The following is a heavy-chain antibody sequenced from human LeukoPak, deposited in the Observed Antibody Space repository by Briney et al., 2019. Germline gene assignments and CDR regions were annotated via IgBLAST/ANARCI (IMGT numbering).Heavy chain of an antibody. J-gene: IGHJ5*01. CDR1: GFTFSSYG. D-gene: IGHD3-10*01. Sequence: GRSLRLSCAASGFTFSSYGMHWVRQAPGKGLEWVAVISYDGSNKYYADSVKGRFTISRDNSKNTLYLQMNRLRAEDTAVYYCAKDACYASGTYLDSWGQGTLVTVSS. V-gene: IGHV3-30*18. CDR2: ISYDGSNK. CDR3: AKDACYASGTYLDS.